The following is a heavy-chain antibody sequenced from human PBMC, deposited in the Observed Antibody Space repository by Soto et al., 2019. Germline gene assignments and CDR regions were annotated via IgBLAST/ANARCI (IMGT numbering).Heavy chain of an antibody. CDR3: ARDQYQLLPFDY. J-gene: IGHJ4*02. D-gene: IGHD2-2*01. V-gene: IGHV3-11*01. CDR1: GFTFSDYY. CDR2: ISISGTTI. Sequence: GGSLRLSCAASGFTFSDYYMSWIRQAPGRGLGCVSYISISGTTIYYADSVKGRFTISRDNAKNSLYLQMNSLRAEDTAVYYCARDQYQLLPFDYWGQGTLVTVSS.